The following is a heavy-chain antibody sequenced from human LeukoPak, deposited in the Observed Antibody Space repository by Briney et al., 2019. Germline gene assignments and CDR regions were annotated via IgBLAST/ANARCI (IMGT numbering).Heavy chain of an antibody. CDR2: INHSGST. V-gene: IGHV4-34*01. J-gene: IGHJ5*02. D-gene: IGHD2-2*01. Sequence: KTSETLSLTCAVYGGSFSGYYWSWIRQPPGKGLEWIGEINHSGSTNYNPSLKSRVTISVDTSKNQFSLKLSSVTAADTAVYYCARHNRGYCSSTSCPRGWFDPWGQGTLVTVSS. CDR1: GGSFSGYY. CDR3: ARHNRGYCSSTSCPRGWFDP.